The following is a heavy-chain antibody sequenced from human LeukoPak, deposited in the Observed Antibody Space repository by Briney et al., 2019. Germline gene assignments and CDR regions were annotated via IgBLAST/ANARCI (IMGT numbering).Heavy chain of an antibody. J-gene: IGHJ4*02. CDR2: FHTSGST. V-gene: IGHV4-61*02. CDR3: ARGGVSDFDY. D-gene: IGHD3-10*01. CDR1: GGSISSGSYY. Sequence: SETRSLTCTVSGGSISSGSYYWSWIRQPAGKGLEWIGRFHTSGSTDYNPSLKSRVSISVDTSKNHFSLKLSSVTAADTAVYYCARGGVSDFDYWGQGTLVTVSS.